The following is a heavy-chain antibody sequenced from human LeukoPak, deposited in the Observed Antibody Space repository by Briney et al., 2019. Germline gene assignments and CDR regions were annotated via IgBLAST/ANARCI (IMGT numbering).Heavy chain of an antibody. V-gene: IGHV4-61*02. D-gene: IGHD2-2*01. CDR3: ARTTEGYCSSASCFGFSYSYYMDV. CDR2: IFASGST. J-gene: IGHJ6*03. CDR1: GASISSGSYY. Sequence: SETLSLTYTVSGASISSGSYYWNWIRQPAGKGLEWIGRIFASGSTNYNPSLKSRVTISLDTSKNQLSLKLSSVTAADTAVYYCARTTEGYCSSASCFGFSYSYYMDVWGKGTTVTISS.